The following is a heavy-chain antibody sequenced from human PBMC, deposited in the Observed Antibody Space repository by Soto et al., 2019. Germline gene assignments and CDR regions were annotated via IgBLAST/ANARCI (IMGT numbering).Heavy chain of an antibody. CDR3: ARGGPRYYDFWSGHFSPPDV. D-gene: IGHD3-3*01. J-gene: IGHJ6*04. Sequence: ASVKVSCTASGYTFTGYYMHWVRQAPGQGLEWMGWINPNSGGTNYAQKFQGWVTMTRDTSISTAYMELSRLRSDDTAVYYCARGGPRYYDFWSGHFSPPDVWGKGTTVTVSS. CDR1: GYTFTGYY. V-gene: IGHV1-2*04. CDR2: INPNSGGT.